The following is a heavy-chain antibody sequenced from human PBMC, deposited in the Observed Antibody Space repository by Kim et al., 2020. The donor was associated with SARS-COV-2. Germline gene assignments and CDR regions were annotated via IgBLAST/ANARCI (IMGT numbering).Heavy chain of an antibody. J-gene: IGHJ4*02. CDR1: GFTFSSYG. D-gene: IGHD5-12*01. Sequence: GGSLRLSCAASGFTFSSYGMHWVRQAPGKGLEWVAVISYDGSNKYYADSVKGRFTISRDNSKNTLYLQMNSLRAEDTAVYYCAKGQRWLRINFDYWGQGTLVTVSS. V-gene: IGHV3-30*18. CDR2: ISYDGSNK. CDR3: AKGQRWLRINFDY.